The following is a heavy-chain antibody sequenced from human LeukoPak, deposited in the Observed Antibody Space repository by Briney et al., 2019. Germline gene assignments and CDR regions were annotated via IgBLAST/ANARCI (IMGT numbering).Heavy chain of an antibody. CDR2: ISGSGGGT. CDR3: AKAEGYCSGGSCYPFFDY. J-gene: IGHJ4*02. V-gene: IGHV3-23*01. Sequence: GGSLRLSCAASGFTFSSYAMSWVRQAPGKGLEWVSAISGSGGGTYYADSVKGRFTISRDNSKNTLYLQMNSLRAEDTAVYYCAKAEGYCSGGSCYPFFDYWGQGTLVTVSS. CDR1: GFTFSSYA. D-gene: IGHD2-15*01.